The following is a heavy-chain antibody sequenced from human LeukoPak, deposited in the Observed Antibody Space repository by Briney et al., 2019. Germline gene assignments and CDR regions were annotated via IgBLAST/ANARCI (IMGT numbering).Heavy chain of an antibody. CDR3: ASNYYGSGTYRY. V-gene: IGHV4-31*03. CDR1: GGSISSGGYY. CDR2: ISFSGST. D-gene: IGHD3-10*01. Sequence: SQTLSLTCTVSGGSISSGGYYWSWIRQHPGKGLEWVGCISFSGSTYYNPSLKSRVTISVDTSKNQFSLKLSSVTAADTAVYYCASNYYGSGTYRYWGQGTLVTVSS. J-gene: IGHJ4*02.